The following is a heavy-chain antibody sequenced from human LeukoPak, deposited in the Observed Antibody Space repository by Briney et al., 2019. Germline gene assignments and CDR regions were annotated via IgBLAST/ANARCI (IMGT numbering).Heavy chain of an antibody. CDR1: GDSVSSNSAA. J-gene: IGHJ2*01. CDR2: TYYRSKWYN. Sequence: SQTLSLTCAISGDSVSSNSAAWNWIRQSPSRGLEWLGRTYYRSKWYNDYAVSVKSRITINPDTSKNQFSLQLNSVTPEDTAVYYCAKVGEFETFGGNSDWYFDLWGRGTLVTVSS. CDR3: AKVGEFETFGGNSDWYFDL. V-gene: IGHV6-1*01. D-gene: IGHD4-23*01.